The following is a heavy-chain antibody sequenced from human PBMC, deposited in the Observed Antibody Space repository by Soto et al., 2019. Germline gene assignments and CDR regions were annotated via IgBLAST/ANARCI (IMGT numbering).Heavy chain of an antibody. V-gene: IGHV1-8*01. Sequence: QVQLVQSGAEVKKPGASVKVSCKASGYTFTSHDINWMRQATGQGLEWMGWMNPNSGHTNYAQKLQCTVTMTRHTYETTAYMDYTNLIYENTAIYYCASDIGTAWGQGTLVTVSA. CDR3: ASDIGTA. D-gene: IGHD5-12*01. CDR1: GYTFTSHD. CDR2: MNPNSGHT. J-gene: IGHJ5*02.